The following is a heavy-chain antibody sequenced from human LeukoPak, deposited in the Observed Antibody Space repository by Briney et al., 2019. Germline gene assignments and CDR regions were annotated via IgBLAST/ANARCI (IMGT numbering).Heavy chain of an antibody. CDR1: GYTFTDYF. D-gene: IGHD1-26*01. CDR2: INPNSGAT. V-gene: IGHV1-2*02. CDR3: ARGLVGATPFDY. Sequence: ASMKVSCKASGYTFTDYFMLWVRQAPGQGLEWMGWINPNSGATNYAQKFQGRVTMTRDTSITTAYMELSRLRSDDTAVYYCARGLVGATPFDYWGQGTLVTVSS. J-gene: IGHJ4*02.